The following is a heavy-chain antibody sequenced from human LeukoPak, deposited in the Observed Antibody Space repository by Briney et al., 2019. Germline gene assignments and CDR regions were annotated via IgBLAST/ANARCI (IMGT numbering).Heavy chain of an antibody. Sequence: GGSLRLSCAASGFTFDDYAMHWVRQAPGKGLEWVSGISGSGTNTNYADSVKGRFTISRDNSKNTVYLQMKSLRAEDTAVYYCAKSGLNRFDFWGQGTLVTVSS. J-gene: IGHJ4*02. CDR2: ISGSGTNT. D-gene: IGHD2-15*01. V-gene: IGHV3-23*01. CDR1: GFTFDDYA. CDR3: AKSGLNRFDF.